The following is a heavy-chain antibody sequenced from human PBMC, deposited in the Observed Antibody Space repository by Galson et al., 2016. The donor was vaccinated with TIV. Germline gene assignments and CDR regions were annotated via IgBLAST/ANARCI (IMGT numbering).Heavy chain of an antibody. CDR3: ARVPSILRYFDWLPDHYYYYGMDV. CDR2: IYYSGST. J-gene: IGHJ6*02. CDR1: GGSISSDY. D-gene: IGHD3-9*01. V-gene: IGHV4-59*01. Sequence: ETLSLTCTVSGGSISSDYWSWIRQPPGKGLEWIGYIYYSGSTNYNPSLKSRVTISVDTSKNQFSLKLNSVTAADTAVYYCARVPSILRYFDWLPDHYYYYGMDVWGQGTTVTVSS.